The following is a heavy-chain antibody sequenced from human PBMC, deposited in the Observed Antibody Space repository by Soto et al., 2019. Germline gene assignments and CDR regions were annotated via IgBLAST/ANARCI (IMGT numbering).Heavy chain of an antibody. J-gene: IGHJ4*02. CDR1: GFSLSTSGMC. CDR2: IDWDDDK. CDR3: ARTRLHLDPGPFDY. D-gene: IGHD5-12*01. Sequence: ESGPTLVNPTQTLTLTCTFSGFSLSTSGMCVSWIRQPPGKALEWLARIDWDDDKYYSTSLKTRLTISKDTSKNQVVLTMTNMDPVDTATYYCARTRLHLDPGPFDYWGQGTLVTVSS. V-gene: IGHV2-70*11.